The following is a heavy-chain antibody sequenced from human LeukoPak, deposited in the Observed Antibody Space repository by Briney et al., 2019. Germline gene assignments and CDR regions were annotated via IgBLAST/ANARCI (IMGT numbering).Heavy chain of an antibody. CDR1: GYASTDYY. D-gene: IGHD3-22*01. V-gene: IGHV1-2*02. CDR2: INPNTGGT. J-gene: IGHJ4*02. Sequence: GASVKVSCKTSGYASTDYYIHWVRQAPGQGLEWVGWINPNTGGTNYAQKFQGRVTMSRDTSISTAYLELSRLRSDDTALYYCARDHYYENRHVDYWGPGTLVTVSP. CDR3: ARDHYYENRHVDY.